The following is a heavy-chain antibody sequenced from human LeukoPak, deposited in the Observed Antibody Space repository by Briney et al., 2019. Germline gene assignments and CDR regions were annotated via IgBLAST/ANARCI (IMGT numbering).Heavy chain of an antibody. V-gene: IGHV4-59*01. J-gene: IGHJ4*02. CDR3: ARVWTPFYYFDY. CDR2: IYYSGST. CDR1: GGSISSYY. D-gene: IGHD3/OR15-3a*01. Sequence: PSETLSLTCTVSGGSISSYYWSWIRQPPGKGLEWIGYIYYSGSTNYNPSLKSRVTISVDTSKNQFSLKLSSVTAADTAVYYCARVWTPFYYFDYWGQGTLVTVSS.